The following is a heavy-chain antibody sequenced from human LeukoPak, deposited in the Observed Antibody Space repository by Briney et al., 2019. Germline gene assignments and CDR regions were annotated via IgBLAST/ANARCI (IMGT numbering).Heavy chain of an antibody. CDR3: AKAAGVKGSYFDY. CDR1: GFTLSSYS. J-gene: IGHJ4*02. CDR2: ISYDGSNK. V-gene: IGHV3-30*18. Sequence: PGGSLRLSCAASGFTLSSYSMHWVRQAPGKGLEWVAVISYDGSNKYYADSVKGRFTISRDNSKNTLYLQMNSLRAEDTAMYYCAKAAGVKGSYFDYWGQGTLVTVSS. D-gene: IGHD4-23*01.